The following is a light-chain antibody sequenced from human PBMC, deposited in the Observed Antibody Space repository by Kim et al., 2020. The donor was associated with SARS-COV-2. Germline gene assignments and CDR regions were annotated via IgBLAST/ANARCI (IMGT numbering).Light chain of an antibody. CDR3: QQYYSYPRT. Sequence: ASTGDRVTITCRASQGISSYLAWYQQKPGKAPNLLISAASTLQSGVPSRFSGGGSGTDFTLTISCLQSDDSATYFCQQYYSYPRTFGLGTKVDIK. J-gene: IGKJ1*01. CDR1: QGISSY. CDR2: AAS. V-gene: IGKV1-8*01.